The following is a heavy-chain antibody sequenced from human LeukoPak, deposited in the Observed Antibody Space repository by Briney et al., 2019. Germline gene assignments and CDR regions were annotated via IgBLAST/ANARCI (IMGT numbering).Heavy chain of an antibody. D-gene: IGHD2-21*01. Sequence: SVKVSCKASGGTFSSYAISWVRQAPGQGLEWMGGIIPIFGTANYAQKFQGRVTITADESTSTAYMELSNLRSEDTAVYYCASEGMVLAYCGGDCYTFDYWGQGTLVTVSS. CDR3: ASEGMVLAYCGGDCYTFDY. V-gene: IGHV1-69*13. J-gene: IGHJ4*02. CDR1: GGTFSSYA. CDR2: IIPIFGTA.